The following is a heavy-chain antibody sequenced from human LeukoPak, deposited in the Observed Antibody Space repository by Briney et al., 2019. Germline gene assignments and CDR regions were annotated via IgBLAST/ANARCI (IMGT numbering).Heavy chain of an antibody. Sequence: SETLSLTCTVSGGSISSSSYYWGWIRQPPGKGLEWIGSIYYSGRTYYNPSLKSRVTISVDTSKKQFSLKLSSVTAADTAVYYCARGRPDGSGSYYKFDPWGQGTLVTVSS. CDR2: IYYSGRT. V-gene: IGHV4-39*01. D-gene: IGHD3-10*01. CDR1: GGSISSSSYY. J-gene: IGHJ5*02. CDR3: ARGRPDGSGSYYKFDP.